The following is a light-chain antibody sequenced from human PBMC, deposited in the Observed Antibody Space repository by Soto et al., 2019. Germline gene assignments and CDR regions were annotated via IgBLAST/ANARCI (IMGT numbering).Light chain of an antibody. CDR2: AAS. CDR3: QQSYSTPYT. Sequence: DLQMTQSPSSLSAAVGHRVTITCRSSQSISSYLNWYQQKPGKAPKLLIYAASSLQSGVPSRFSGTGSGTDFTLTISSLQHEDFATYYCQQSYSTPYTFGQGSNVDIK. J-gene: IGKJ2*01. CDR1: QSISSY. V-gene: IGKV1-39*01.